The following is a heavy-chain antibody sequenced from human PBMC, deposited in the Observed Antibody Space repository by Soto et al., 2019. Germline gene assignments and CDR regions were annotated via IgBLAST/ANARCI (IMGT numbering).Heavy chain of an antibody. Sequence: EVQLLESGGGLVQPGGSLRLSCAGTGFTFSSYGMSWVRQAPGKGLEWVSTIRGSAGNANYADSVKGRFTISRDDSTNTVHLQMNSLRPDDTAVYYCAKHLWFGESVFDPWGQGTLVVVSS. CDR2: IRGSAGNA. CDR1: GFTFSSYG. V-gene: IGHV3-23*01. J-gene: IGHJ5*02. D-gene: IGHD3-10*01. CDR3: AKHLWFGESVFDP.